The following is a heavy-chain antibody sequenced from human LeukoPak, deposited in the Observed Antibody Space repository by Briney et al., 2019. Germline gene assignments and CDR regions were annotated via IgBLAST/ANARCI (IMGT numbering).Heavy chain of an antibody. D-gene: IGHD3-22*01. V-gene: IGHV3-9*01. CDR3: AKGVGYYFDNSGQDY. CDR2: ISWNSGSI. J-gene: IGHJ4*02. CDR1: GFTFDDYA. Sequence: GGSLRLSCAASGFTFDDYAMHWVRQAPGKGLEWVSGISWNSGSIGYADSVKGQFTISRDNAKNSLYLQMNSLRPEDTAVYYCAKGVGYYFDNSGQDYWGQGTLVTVSS.